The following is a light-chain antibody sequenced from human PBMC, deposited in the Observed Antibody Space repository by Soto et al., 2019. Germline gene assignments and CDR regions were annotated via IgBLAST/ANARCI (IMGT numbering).Light chain of an antibody. Sequence: IQMTQSPSTQSGSVGDRVTTACRASQTISSWLAWYQQTSGKAPKLLISAASTLQRGVPSRFRGSGSGTQFTLTISSLQPEDFATYYCQQLNAYPLTLGGGTKVDI. CDR2: AAS. CDR3: QQLNAYPLT. J-gene: IGKJ4*01. V-gene: IGKV1-9*01. CDR1: QTISSW.